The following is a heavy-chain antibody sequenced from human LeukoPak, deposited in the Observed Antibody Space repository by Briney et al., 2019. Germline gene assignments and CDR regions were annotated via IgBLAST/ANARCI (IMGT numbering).Heavy chain of an antibody. CDR1: GGSISSSSYS. CDR2: IYYSGST. Sequence: SETLSLTCTVSGGSISSSSYSWGWIRQPPGKGLEWIGSIYYSGSTYYNPSLKSRVTISVDTSKNQFSLKLSSVTAADTAVYYCARGGSLPFDFDYWGQGTLVTVSS. J-gene: IGHJ4*02. CDR3: ARGGSLPFDFDY. D-gene: IGHD3-16*01. V-gene: IGHV4-39*01.